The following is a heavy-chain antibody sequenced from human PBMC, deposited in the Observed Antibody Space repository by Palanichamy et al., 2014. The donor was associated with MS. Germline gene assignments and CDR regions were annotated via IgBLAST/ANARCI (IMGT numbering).Heavy chain of an antibody. CDR3: ARGSSEITVTTSLPFNY. D-gene: IGHD4-17*01. CDR2: ITPMFGTA. Sequence: QVQLVQSGAEVKKPGSSVKVSCKASGGTFSSYAINWVRQAPGQGLEWMGGITPMFGTANYAQKFQARVTITADESRSTAYMELSDLRSDDTAVYYCARGSSEITVTTSLPFNYWGQGTLVTVSS. CDR1: GGTFSSYA. J-gene: IGHJ4*02. V-gene: IGHV1-69*01.